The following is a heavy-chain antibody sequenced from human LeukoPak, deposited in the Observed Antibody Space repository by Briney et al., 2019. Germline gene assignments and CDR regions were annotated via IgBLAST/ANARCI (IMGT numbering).Heavy chain of an antibody. Sequence: PGGSLRLSCAASGFTFSNHAMSWVRQAPGKGLEWVSLIVGSVNSTYYAAAVKGRSTISKDNSENTVYLQRSSLRVEETAVYYCAKEEVSGAQYYNDFGMDVCGQGTTVAVSS. V-gene: IGHV3-23*01. CDR2: IVGSVNST. D-gene: IGHD4/OR15-4a*01. J-gene: IGHJ6*01. CDR1: GFTFSNHA. CDR3: AKEEVSGAQYYNDFGMDV.